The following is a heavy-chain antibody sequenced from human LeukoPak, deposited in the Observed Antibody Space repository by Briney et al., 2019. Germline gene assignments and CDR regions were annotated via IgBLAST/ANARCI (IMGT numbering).Heavy chain of an antibody. D-gene: IGHD6-13*01. J-gene: IGHJ4*02. Sequence: GSLRLSCAASGFTFSSYAMTWVRQAPGKGLEWVSAISVSGGSTPYADSVKGRFTISRDNSKNTLYLQMNSLRAEDTAVYFCARGRGESIAATGEDWGQGTLVTVSS. CDR3: ARGRGESIAATGED. CDR2: ISVSGGST. V-gene: IGHV3-23*01. CDR1: GFTFSSYA.